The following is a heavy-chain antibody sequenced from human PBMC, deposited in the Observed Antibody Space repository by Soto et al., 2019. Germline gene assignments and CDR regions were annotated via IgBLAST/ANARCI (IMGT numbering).Heavy chain of an antibody. V-gene: IGHV3-21*01. CDR2: ISSSSSYI. CDR3: EAAGIVGAHND. CDR1: GFTFSSYR. J-gene: IGHJ4*02. Sequence: PXGSLRLSFAASGFTFSSYRMNWVRQAPGKGLEWVSSISSSSSYIYYADSVKGRFTISRDNAKNSLYLQMNSLRAEDTAVYYCEAAGIVGAHNDWGQGTLVTVSS. D-gene: IGHD1-26*01.